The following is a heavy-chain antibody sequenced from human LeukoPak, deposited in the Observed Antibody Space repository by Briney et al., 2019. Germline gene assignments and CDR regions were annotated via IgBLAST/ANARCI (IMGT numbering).Heavy chain of an antibody. D-gene: IGHD3-22*01. J-gene: IGHJ6*03. Sequence: PGGSLRLSCAASGFTFSSYAMSWVRQAPGKGLEWVSAISGSGGSTYYADSVKGRFTISRDNSKNTLYLQMNSLRAEDTAVYYCARDRVYYDSSGAPYYYYYMDVWGKGTTVTVSS. CDR2: ISGSGGST. V-gene: IGHV3-23*01. CDR3: ARDRVYYDSSGAPYYYYYMDV. CDR1: GFTFSSYA.